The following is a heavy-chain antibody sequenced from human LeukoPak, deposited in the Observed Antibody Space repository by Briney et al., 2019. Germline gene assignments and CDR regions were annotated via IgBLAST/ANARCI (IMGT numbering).Heavy chain of an antibody. J-gene: IGHJ4*02. D-gene: IGHD6-6*01. CDR1: GGTFSSCA. Sequence: VASVKVSCTASGGTFSSCAISWVRQAPGQGLEWMGEIIPTFGTANYAQKFQDRVMTTADESTSAAHMELSTLKTQDTPAYYCAKDKSIAARLGYWGQGTLVTVSS. CDR2: IIPTFGTA. V-gene: IGHV1-69*13. CDR3: AKDKSIAARLGY.